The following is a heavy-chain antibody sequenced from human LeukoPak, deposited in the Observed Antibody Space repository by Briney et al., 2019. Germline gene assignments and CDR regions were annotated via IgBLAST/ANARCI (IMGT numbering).Heavy chain of an antibody. CDR3: ARTRITIFGVVTPFDY. CDR1: GFTFSSYW. V-gene: IGHV3-7*01. Sequence: GGSLRFSCAASGFTFSSYWMSWVRQAPGKGLEWVANIDKDGSDKYYVDSVKGRFTISRDNAKNSLYLQMNSLRAEDTAVYYCARTRITIFGVVTPFDYWGQGTLVTVSS. CDR2: IDKDGSDK. D-gene: IGHD3-3*01. J-gene: IGHJ4*02.